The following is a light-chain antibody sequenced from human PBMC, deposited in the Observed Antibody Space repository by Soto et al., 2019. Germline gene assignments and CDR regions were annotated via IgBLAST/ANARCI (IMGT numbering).Light chain of an antibody. J-gene: IGLJ1*01. CDR1: GSDIGRSDF. V-gene: IGLV2-14*01. CDR3: ISCKSVNTRYV. Sequence: QSALTQPASVSGSPGQSITISCTGTGSDIGRSDFVSWFQQLPGSVPKLVIYEVTDRPSGTSDRFSGSKSGNTASLTISGLQPEDEADYYCISCKSVNTRYVFGSGTKLTVL. CDR2: EVT.